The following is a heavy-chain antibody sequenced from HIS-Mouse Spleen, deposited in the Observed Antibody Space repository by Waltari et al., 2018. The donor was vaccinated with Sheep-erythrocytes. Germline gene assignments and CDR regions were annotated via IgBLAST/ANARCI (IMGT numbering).Heavy chain of an antibody. V-gene: IGHV3-21*01. CDR2: ISSSSSYI. J-gene: IGHJ4*02. CDR3: ARVASGSTFDY. Sequence: QAPGKGLEWVSSISSSSSYIYYADSVKGRFIISSDHAKNSLYLQMNGLRAEDTAVYYCARVASGSTFDYWGQGTLVTVSS. D-gene: IGHD1-26*01.